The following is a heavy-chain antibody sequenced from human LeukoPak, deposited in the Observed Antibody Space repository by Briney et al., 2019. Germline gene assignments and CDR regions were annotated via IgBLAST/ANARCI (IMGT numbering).Heavy chain of an antibody. Sequence: SQTLSLTCAISGDSVSSNNAAWNWIRQSPSRGLEWLGRTYYRSLWYYDFAVSVKSRITLNPDTSKNQLSLQLNSVPPEDTAVYYCAREVLAPSDYYYYMDVWGKGTTVTVAS. CDR1: GDSVSSNNAA. V-gene: IGHV6-1*01. CDR3: AREVLAPSDYYYYMDV. D-gene: IGHD2-15*01. J-gene: IGHJ6*03. CDR2: TYYRSLWYY.